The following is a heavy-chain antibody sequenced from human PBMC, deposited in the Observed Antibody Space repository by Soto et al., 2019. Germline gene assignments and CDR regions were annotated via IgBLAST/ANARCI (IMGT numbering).Heavy chain of an antibody. Sequence: PSETLSLTCTVSGGSISSYYWSWIRQPPGKGLEWIGYIYYSGSTNYNPSLKSRVTISVDTSKNQFSLKLSSVTAADTDVYYCASLRGDFWSGNNWFDPWGQGTLVTVSS. CDR3: ASLRGDFWSGNNWFDP. CDR2: IYYSGST. J-gene: IGHJ5*02. D-gene: IGHD3-3*01. V-gene: IGHV4-59*01. CDR1: GGSISSYY.